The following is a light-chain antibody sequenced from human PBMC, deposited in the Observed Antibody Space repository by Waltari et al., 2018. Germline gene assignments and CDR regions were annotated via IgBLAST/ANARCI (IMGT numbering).Light chain of an antibody. J-gene: IGKJ2*01. CDR1: QSGSSTY. CDR2: VAS. CDR3: QYYGGSYS. Sequence: SWRASQSGSSTYLGWYQQKPGQAPRLLIYVASRRATGVPDRFSGSGSGPDFTLTISRLEPEDFAVYYCQYYGGSYSFGQGTKLEIK. V-gene: IGKV3-20*01.